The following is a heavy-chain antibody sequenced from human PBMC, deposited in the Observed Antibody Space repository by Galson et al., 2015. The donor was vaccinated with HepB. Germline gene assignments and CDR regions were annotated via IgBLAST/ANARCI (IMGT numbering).Heavy chain of an antibody. V-gene: IGHV3-23*01. D-gene: IGHD4-11*01. CDR2: ISGSGAGS. CDR3: AKGPGGNYDHYPPNWFDP. CDR1: GFTFSSCA. J-gene: IGHJ5*02. Sequence: SLRLSCAASGFTFSSCAMSWVRQTPGKGLQWVSSISGSGAGSYFADSVKGRFIISRDNSKNTLYLQMNSLRVEDTALYHCAKGPGGNYDHYPPNWFDPWGQGTLVIVSS.